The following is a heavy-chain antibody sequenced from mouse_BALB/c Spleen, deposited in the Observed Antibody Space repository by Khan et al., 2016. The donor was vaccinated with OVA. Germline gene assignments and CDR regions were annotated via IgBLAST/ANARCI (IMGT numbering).Heavy chain of an antibody. CDR2: ISYSGST. Sequence: EVQLQESGPGLVKPSQSLSLTCTVTAYSITSDYAWTWIRQFPGNKLEWMGYISYSGSTSYNPSLTSRISITRDTSKNKFFLQLISVTTEDTATYYCACNRFYYRYSFFDYWGQGTTLTVSS. D-gene: IGHD2-14*01. J-gene: IGHJ2*01. CDR1: AYSITSDYA. V-gene: IGHV3-2*02. CDR3: ACNRFYYRYSFFDY.